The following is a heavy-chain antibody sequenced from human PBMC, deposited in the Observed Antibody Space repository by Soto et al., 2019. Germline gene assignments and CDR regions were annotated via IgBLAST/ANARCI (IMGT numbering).Heavy chain of an antibody. V-gene: IGHV5-51*01. J-gene: IGHJ4*02. CDR2: IYPGDSDT. CDR3: ASSERPYGYYFDY. D-gene: IGHD4-17*01. Sequence: SLKISCKGSGYSFTSYWIGWVRQMPGKGLEWMGIIYPGDSDTRYSPSFQGQVTISADKSISTAYLQWSSLKASDTAMYYCASSERPYGYYFDYWGQGTLVTVSS. CDR1: GYSFTSYW.